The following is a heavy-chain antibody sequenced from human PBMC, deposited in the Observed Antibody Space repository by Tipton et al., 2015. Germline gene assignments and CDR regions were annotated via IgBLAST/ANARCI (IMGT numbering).Heavy chain of an antibody. V-gene: IGHV4-39*01. CDR2: VYQTGTT. Sequence: TLSLTCSVSGGSVSSSNYYWGWIRQPPGKGLEWIGNVYQTGTTEYNPSLGSRVTISVDTSKNQFSLNLSSVTAADTAVYYCARRWRWELVFDYWGQGTLVTVSS. CDR3: ARRWRWELVFDY. D-gene: IGHD1-26*01. J-gene: IGHJ4*02. CDR1: GGSVSSSNYY.